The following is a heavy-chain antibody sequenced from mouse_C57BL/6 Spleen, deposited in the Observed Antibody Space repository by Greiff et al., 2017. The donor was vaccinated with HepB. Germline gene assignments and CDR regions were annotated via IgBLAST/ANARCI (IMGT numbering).Heavy chain of an antibody. CDR1: GYTFTSYW. D-gene: IGHD3-3*01. CDR2: IHPNSGST. V-gene: IGHV1-64*01. J-gene: IGHJ2*01. Sequence: VQLQQPGAELVKPGASVKLSCKASGYTFTSYWMHWVKQRPGQGLEWIGMIHPNSGSTNYNEKFKSKATLTVDKSASTAYMQLSSLTSEDSAVYYCARRRDVPFDYWGQGTTLTVSS. CDR3: ARRRDVPFDY.